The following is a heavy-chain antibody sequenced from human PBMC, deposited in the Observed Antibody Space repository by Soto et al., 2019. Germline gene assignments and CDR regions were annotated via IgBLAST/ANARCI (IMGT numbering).Heavy chain of an antibody. J-gene: IGHJ4*02. Sequence: GASVKVSCKASGYTFTSYGISWVRQAPGQGLEWMGWISAYNGNTNYAQKLQGRVTMTTDTSTSTAYMELRSLRSDDTAVYYCARIDLRYFDWLPWGGDSFDYWGQGTLVTVSS. CDR1: GYTFTSYG. D-gene: IGHD3-9*01. V-gene: IGHV1-18*01. CDR2: ISAYNGNT. CDR3: ARIDLRYFDWLPWGGDSFDY.